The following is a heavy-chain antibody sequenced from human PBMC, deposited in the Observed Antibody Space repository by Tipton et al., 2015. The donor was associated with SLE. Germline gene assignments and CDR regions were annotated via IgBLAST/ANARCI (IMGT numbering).Heavy chain of an antibody. D-gene: IGHD2-21*01. J-gene: IGHJ3*02. V-gene: IGHV4-39*07. CDR2: FYYSGNT. CDR3: ARRGRGEGAFDI. Sequence: WVRQAPGKGLEWIGSFYYSGNTYYSPSLKSRVTISVDASKNQFSLKLTSVTAADTALYYCARRGRGEGAFDIWGQGTMVTVSS.